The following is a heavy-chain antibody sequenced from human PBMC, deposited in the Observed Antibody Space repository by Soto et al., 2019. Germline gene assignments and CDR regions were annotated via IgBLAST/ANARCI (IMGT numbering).Heavy chain of an antibody. Sequence: EVQLVESGGGLVKPGGSLRLSCAASGFTFSSYTMNWVRQAPGKGLEWVSSISSSSSYIYYADSVKGRFTIYRDNAKNSLYLQMNSLRAEDTAVYYCVRGANYFDGSDYCAYWGQGTLVTVSS. CDR3: VRGANYFDGSDYCAY. V-gene: IGHV3-21*01. CDR2: ISSSSSYI. CDR1: GFTFSSYT. D-gene: IGHD3-22*01. J-gene: IGHJ4*02.